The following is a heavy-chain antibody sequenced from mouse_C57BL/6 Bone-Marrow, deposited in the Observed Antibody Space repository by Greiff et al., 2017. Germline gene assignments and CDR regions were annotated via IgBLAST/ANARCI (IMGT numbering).Heavy chain of an antibody. CDR1: GYTFTDHT. Sequence: VQRVESDAELVKPGASVKISCKVSGYTFTDHTIHWMKQRPEQGLEWIGYIYPRDGSTKYNEKFKGKATLTADKSSSTAYMQLNSLTSEDSAVYFCARPNYYGSSYGDWYFDVWGTGTTVTVSS. J-gene: IGHJ1*03. D-gene: IGHD1-1*01. CDR2: IYPRDGST. V-gene: IGHV1-78*01. CDR3: ARPNYYGSSYGDWYFDV.